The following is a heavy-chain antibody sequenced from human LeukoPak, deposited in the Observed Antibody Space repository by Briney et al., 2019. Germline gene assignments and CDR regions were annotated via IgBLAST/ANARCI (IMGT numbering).Heavy chain of an antibody. CDR2: IHYTGST. Sequence: SETLSLTCTVSGGSISTSNYYWAWIRQPPGRGLEWIASIHYTGSTFYSPSLQSRVTISVDTSKNQFSLNLRSVTATDTAVYYCAREEASAGDYWGQGTLVTVSS. V-gene: IGHV4-39*01. CDR1: GGSISTSNYY. D-gene: IGHD6-13*01. CDR3: AREEASAGDY. J-gene: IGHJ4*02.